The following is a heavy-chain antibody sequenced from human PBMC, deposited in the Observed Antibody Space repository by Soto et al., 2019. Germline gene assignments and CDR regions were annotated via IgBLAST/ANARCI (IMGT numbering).Heavy chain of an antibody. Sequence: QVQLVESGGGVVQPGRSLRLSCAASGFTFSSYGMHWVRQAPGKGLEWVAVIWYDGSNKYYADSVMGRFTISRDNSKNTLYLQMNSLRAEDTAVYYCARDCSGGSCRYGMDVWGQGTTVTVSS. CDR1: GFTFSSYG. V-gene: IGHV3-33*01. J-gene: IGHJ6*02. D-gene: IGHD2-15*01. CDR3: ARDCSGGSCRYGMDV. CDR2: IWYDGSNK.